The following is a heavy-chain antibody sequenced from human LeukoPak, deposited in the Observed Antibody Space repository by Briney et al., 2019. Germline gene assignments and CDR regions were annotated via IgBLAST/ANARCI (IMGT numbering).Heavy chain of an antibody. CDR2: IYYSGST. CDR3: ARSIRSAPAARRMRLFDY. CDR1: GGSISSGSYY. Sequence: PSQTLSLTCTVSGGSISSGSYYWSWIRQPPGKGLEWIGYIYYSGSTNYNPSLKSRVTISVDTSKNQFSLKLSSVTAADTAVYYCARSIRSAPAARRMRLFDYWGQGTLVTVSS. D-gene: IGHD6-6*01. V-gene: IGHV4-61*01. J-gene: IGHJ4*02.